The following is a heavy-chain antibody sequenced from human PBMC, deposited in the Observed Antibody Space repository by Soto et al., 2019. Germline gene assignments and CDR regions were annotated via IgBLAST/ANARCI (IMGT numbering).Heavy chain of an antibody. D-gene: IGHD3-10*01. CDR2: IYYSGST. CDR3: ARHSGSGIVLCGILDYDYFYL. Sequence: SETLSLTCTVSGGSISSSSYYWGWIRQPPGKGLEWIGSIYYSGSTYYNPSLKSRVTISVDTSKNQFSLKLSSVTAADTAVYYCARHSGSGIVLCGILDYDYFYLRGRGTLVPVSA. V-gene: IGHV4-39*01. J-gene: IGHJ2*01. CDR1: GGSISSSSYY.